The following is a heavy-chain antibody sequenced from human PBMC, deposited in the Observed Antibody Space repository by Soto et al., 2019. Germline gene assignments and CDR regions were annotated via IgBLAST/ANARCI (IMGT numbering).Heavy chain of an antibody. Sequence: QLQLQESGSGLVKPSQTLSLTCAVSGGSISSGCYSWSWIRQPPGKGLEWIGYMYHSGSTYYNPSLNCRVTIAIARSKNQFSHKLRASTAADTAVYYCARVPDDWGQGILVTVS. CDR3: ARVPDD. D-gene: IGHD2-2*01. CDR2: MYHSGST. V-gene: IGHV4-30-2*01. CDR1: GGSISSGCYS. J-gene: IGHJ1*01.